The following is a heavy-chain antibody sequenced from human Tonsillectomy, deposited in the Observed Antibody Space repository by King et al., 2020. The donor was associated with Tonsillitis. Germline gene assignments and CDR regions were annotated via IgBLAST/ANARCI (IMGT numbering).Heavy chain of an antibody. CDR1: GFAFSTYG. J-gene: IGHJ4*01. CDR3: ARVSFSSSFYGPLSIDN. CDR2: ILYDGSNT. V-gene: IGHV3-30*03. Sequence: VQLVESGGGVVQPGKSLRLSCAASGFAFSTYGMHWVRQAPGRGLEWVAVILYDGSNTYYADSVKGRFAISRDTSNNTLYLHMNSLRAEDTAIYYCARVSFSSSFYGPLSIDNWGHGTVVTVSS. D-gene: IGHD6-13*01.